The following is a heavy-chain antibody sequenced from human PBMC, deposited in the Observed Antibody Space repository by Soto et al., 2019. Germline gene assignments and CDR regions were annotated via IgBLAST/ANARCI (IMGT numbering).Heavy chain of an antibody. CDR3: AKELWGNNDAFDI. Sequence: QEQLVESGGGVVQPGRSLRLSCAASGFTLSNYGVHWVRQAPGKGLEWVAVISYDGSNKYYGDSVKGRFTISRDNSKNTLYLEMNSLRAEDTAVYYCAKELWGNNDAFDIWGQGTMVTVSS. D-gene: IGHD3-16*01. CDR1: GFTLSNYG. V-gene: IGHV3-30*18. J-gene: IGHJ3*02. CDR2: ISYDGSNK.